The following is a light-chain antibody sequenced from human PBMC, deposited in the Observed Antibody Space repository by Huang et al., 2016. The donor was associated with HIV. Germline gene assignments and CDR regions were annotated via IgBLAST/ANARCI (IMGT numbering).Light chain of an antibody. V-gene: IGKV1-39*01. CDR3: QQSFNAPKS. J-gene: IGKJ1*01. Sequence: DIQMTQSPSSLSASVGERVTITCRASETISTYLNWYQQKPGKAPKLLIYAASSLQSGVPARFSGSGSETEFTLTITSLQPEDFASYYCQQSFNAPKSFGQGTMVEI. CDR2: AAS. CDR1: ETISTY.